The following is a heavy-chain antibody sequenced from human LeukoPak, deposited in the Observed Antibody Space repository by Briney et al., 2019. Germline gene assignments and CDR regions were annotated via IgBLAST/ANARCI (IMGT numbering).Heavy chain of an antibody. Sequence: GGSLRLSCAASGFTVSSSYMSWVRQAPGKGLEWVSGINWNGGSTGYADSVKGRFTISRDNAKNSLYLQMNSLRAEDTALYHCARDYDSSGYYFVGDAFDIWGQGTMVTVSS. D-gene: IGHD3-22*01. CDR3: ARDYDSSGYYFVGDAFDI. CDR2: INWNGGST. J-gene: IGHJ3*02. V-gene: IGHV3-20*01. CDR1: GFTVSSSY.